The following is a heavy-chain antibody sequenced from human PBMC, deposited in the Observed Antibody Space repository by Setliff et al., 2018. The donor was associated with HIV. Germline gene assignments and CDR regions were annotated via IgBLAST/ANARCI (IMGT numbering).Heavy chain of an antibody. D-gene: IGHD1-7*01. CDR3: AKDARWNYVGFDY. CDR2: IKQDGSEK. J-gene: IGHJ4*02. Sequence: GGSLRLSCAASGFTFDIYWMSWVRQAPGKGLEWVANIKQDGSEKYYADSVKGRFTISRDNSKNTLYLQINSLRAEDTAVYYCAKDARWNYVGFDYWGQGTLVTVSS. CDR1: GFTFDIYW. V-gene: IGHV3-7*03.